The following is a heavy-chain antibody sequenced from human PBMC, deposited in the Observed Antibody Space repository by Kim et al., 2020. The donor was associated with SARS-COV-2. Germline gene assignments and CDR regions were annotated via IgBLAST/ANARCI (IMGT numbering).Heavy chain of an antibody. D-gene: IGHD3-22*01. J-gene: IGHJ5*01. V-gene: IGHV4-31*03. CDR3: ARNIGITMIVVVTGWF. CDR2: IYYSGST. Sequence: SETLSLTCTVSGGSISSGGYYWSWNRQHPGKGLEGFGYIYYSGSTYYNPSLKSRVTISVDTSKNQFSLKLSSVTAADTAVYYCARNIGITMIVVVTGWF. CDR1: GGSISSGGYY.